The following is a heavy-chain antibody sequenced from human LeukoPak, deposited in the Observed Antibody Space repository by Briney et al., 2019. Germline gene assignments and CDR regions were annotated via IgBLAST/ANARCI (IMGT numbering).Heavy chain of an antibody. Sequence: GGSLRLSCAASGFTFSSYWMSWVRQAPGKGLEWVAVISYDGSNKYYADSVKGRFTISRDNSKNTLYLQMNSLRAEDTAVYYCAKDLLSGYGDYWGQGTLVTVSS. J-gene: IGHJ4*02. CDR1: GFTFSSYW. CDR2: ISYDGSNK. CDR3: AKDLLSGYGDY. V-gene: IGHV3-30*18. D-gene: IGHD3-10*01.